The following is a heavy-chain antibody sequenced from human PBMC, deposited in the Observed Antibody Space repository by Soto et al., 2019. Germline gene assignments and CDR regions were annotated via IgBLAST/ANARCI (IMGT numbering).Heavy chain of an antibody. V-gene: IGHV1-8*01. CDR1: GYTFTSYD. D-gene: IGHD6-13*01. J-gene: IGHJ4*02. Sequence: QVQLVQSGAEVKKPGASVKVSCKASGYTFTSYDINWVRQATGQGLEWMGWMNPNSGNTGYAQKFQGRVTMTRNTSISTADMELSSLRSEDTAVYYCAREHSSSWGFDYWGQGTLVTVSS. CDR2: MNPNSGNT. CDR3: AREHSSSWGFDY.